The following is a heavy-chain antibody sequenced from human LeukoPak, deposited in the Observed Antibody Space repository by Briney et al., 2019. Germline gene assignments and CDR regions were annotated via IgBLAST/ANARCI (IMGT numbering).Heavy chain of an antibody. Sequence: GGSLCLSCAASGFTFTGDSMGWGRRTPARGLEWVSSISTSGSRTSNTASSRGGSTFSRDNSKNTLYLQMNRLRAEDTAVYYCAKDFKRDGKWEVDYWGQGILVTVSS. V-gene: IGHV3-23*01. CDR3: AKDFKRDGKWEVDY. D-gene: IGHD1-26*01. J-gene: IGHJ4*02. CDR2: ISTSGSRT. CDR1: GFTFTGDS.